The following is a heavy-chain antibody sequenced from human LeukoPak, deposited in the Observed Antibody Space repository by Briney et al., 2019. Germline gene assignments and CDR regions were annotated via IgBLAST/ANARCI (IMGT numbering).Heavy chain of an antibody. V-gene: IGHV1-2*02. CDR1: GYSFTGHY. Sequence: PRASVKVSCKASGYSFTGHYMHWVRQAPGQGLEWMGWINPKSGGTNYAQKFQGRVTMTRDTSISTAYMELSRLTSDDTAVYYCARGNFYDNKGYSPELRYWGQGTLVTVSS. CDR3: ARGNFYDNKGYSPELRY. CDR2: INPKSGGT. D-gene: IGHD3-10*01. J-gene: IGHJ4*02.